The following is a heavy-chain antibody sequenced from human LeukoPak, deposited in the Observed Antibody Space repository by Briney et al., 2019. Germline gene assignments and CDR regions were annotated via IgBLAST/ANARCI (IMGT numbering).Heavy chain of an antibody. CDR2: NYYSGST. Sequence: SETLSLTCSVSGGSVSSGSYCWSWIRQPPGKGLEWIGYNYYSGSTNYNPSLKSRVTISVDTSKNQFSLKLSSVTAADTAVYYCARAASDFWSGYYYYYMDVWGKGTTVTVSS. CDR1: GGSVSSGSYC. CDR3: ARAASDFWSGYYYYYMDV. V-gene: IGHV4-61*01. J-gene: IGHJ6*03. D-gene: IGHD3-3*01.